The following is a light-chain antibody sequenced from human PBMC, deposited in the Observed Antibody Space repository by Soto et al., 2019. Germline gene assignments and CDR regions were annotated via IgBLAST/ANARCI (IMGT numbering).Light chain of an antibody. CDR2: DAS. CDR1: QDISNY. V-gene: IGKV1-33*01. Sequence: DIXXTXSXSSLSASVGDSITITCQASQDISNYLNWYQQKPGKAPKLLIYDASKLETGVPSRFSGSGSGKDFTFTITSLQAEDFATYYCQQYDNVPPNTFGQGTKLEIK. CDR3: QQYDNVPPNT. J-gene: IGKJ2*01.